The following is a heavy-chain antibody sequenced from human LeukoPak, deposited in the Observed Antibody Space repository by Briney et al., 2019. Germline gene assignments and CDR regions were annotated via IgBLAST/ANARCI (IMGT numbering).Heavy chain of an antibody. CDR1: GYTFTGYY. CDR2: NKPNSGGT. J-gene: IGHJ4*02. CDR3: ARDKYLAAAGPDY. V-gene: IGHV1-2*06. D-gene: IGHD6-13*01. Sequence: ASVKVSCKASGYTFTGYYMHWVLQAPGQGLKWMERNKPNSGGTNYAQKFQGRVTMTRDTSISTAYMELSRLRSDDTAVYYCARDKYLAAAGPDYWGQGTLVTVSS.